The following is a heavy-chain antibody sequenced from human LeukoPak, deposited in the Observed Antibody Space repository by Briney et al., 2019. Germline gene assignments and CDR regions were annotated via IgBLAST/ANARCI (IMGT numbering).Heavy chain of an antibody. CDR2: ISGDGGRT. D-gene: IGHD3-16*02. CDR3: AKDLHDYLGGSYRGYFDS. V-gene: IGHV3-43*02. Sequence: GGSLRLSCAASGFTFDYYAMHWVRQIPGKAPEWVSLISGDGGRTKFADSVKGRFTMSRDNNRKSLFLQMNNLRSEDTALYYCAKDLHDYLGGSYRGYFDSWGQGILVTVSS. CDR1: GFTFDYYA. J-gene: IGHJ4*02.